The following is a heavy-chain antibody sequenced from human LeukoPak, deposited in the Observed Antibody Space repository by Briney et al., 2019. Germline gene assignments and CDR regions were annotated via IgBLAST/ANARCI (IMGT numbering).Heavy chain of an antibody. CDR3: ARDGDTVLTRGYYYYMDV. Sequence: PGGSLRVSCAASGFTFSSYTMNWVRQAPGKGPEWVSSITSSSCYIYYADSVKGRFTISRDNARNSLYLQMNSLRAEDTALYYCARDGDTVLTRGYYYYMDVWGKGTTVTVSS. V-gene: IGHV3-21*01. J-gene: IGHJ6*03. D-gene: IGHD4-23*01. CDR1: GFTFSSYT. CDR2: ITSSSCYI.